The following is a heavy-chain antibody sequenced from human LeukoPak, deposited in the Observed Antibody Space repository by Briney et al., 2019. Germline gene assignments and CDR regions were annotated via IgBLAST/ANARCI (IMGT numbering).Heavy chain of an antibody. D-gene: IGHD1-1*01. J-gene: IGHJ4*02. CDR2: IYYSGST. V-gene: IGHV4-59*08. CDR3: ARGDGPTGILY. Sequence: SETLSLTCTVSGGSISSYYWSWIRQPPGKGLEWIGYIYYSGSTNYNPSLKSRVTISVDTSKNQFSLKLSSVTAADTAVYYCARGDGPTGILYWGQGTLVTVSS. CDR1: GGSISSYY.